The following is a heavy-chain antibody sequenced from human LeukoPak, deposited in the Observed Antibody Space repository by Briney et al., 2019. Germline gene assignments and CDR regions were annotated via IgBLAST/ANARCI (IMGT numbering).Heavy chain of an antibody. CDR2: ISSSGNSI. CDR1: GFTFSSYA. Sequence: GGSLRPSCAASGFTFSSYAMSWVRQAPGKGLEWVSYISSSGNSIYYADSVKGRFTISRDNAENSLYLQMDSLRAEDTAVYYCARGRFGSCWGQGTLVTVSS. J-gene: IGHJ4*02. D-gene: IGHD3-3*01. CDR3: ARGRFGSC. V-gene: IGHV3-48*03.